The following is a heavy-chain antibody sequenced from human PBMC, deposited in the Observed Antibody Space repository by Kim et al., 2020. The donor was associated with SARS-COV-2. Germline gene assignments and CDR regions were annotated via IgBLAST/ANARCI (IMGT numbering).Heavy chain of an antibody. J-gene: IGHJ4*01. CDR1: GGSISNSDYS. CDR2: IYNSGRT. D-gene: IGHD5-18*01. V-gene: IGHV4-39*01. CDR3: ARATRRHTYGKVDY. Sequence: SETLSLTCTVSGGSISNSDYSWGWIRQPPGKGLEWIGYIYNSGRTYYNPSLKSRVTISVDTSKKQFSLRLNSVTAADTAVYYCARATRRHTYGKVDYWG.